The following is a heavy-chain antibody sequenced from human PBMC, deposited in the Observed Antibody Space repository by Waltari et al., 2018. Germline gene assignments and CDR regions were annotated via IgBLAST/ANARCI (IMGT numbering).Heavy chain of an antibody. J-gene: IGHJ4*02. CDR2: IYHSGST. D-gene: IGHD1-26*01. CDR1: GGSISSSNW. V-gene: IGHV4-4*02. Sequence: QVQLQESGPGLVKPSGTLSLTCAVSGGSISSSNWWSWVRQPQGKGLEWFGEIYHSGSTKSNPSLKSRLTISVAKSDNPFSLKLCSVTAADTAVYYCARDSEGVAGSIVGATTFWGQGTLVTVSS. CDR3: ARDSEGVAGSIVGATTF.